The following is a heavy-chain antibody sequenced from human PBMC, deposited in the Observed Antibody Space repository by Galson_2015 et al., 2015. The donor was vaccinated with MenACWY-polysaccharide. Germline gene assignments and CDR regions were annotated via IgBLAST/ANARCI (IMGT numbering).Heavy chain of an antibody. CDR3: VRDRSMAYFDY. D-gene: IGHD2/OR15-2a*01. CDR2: INRDGSST. V-gene: IGHV3-74*01. J-gene: IGHJ4*02. CDR1: GFTFSSYW. Sequence: SLRLSCAASGFTFSSYWMYWVRQAPGKGLVWVAHINRDGSSTSYADSVKGRFTNSRDNSKNTLYLQMNSLRAEDTAVYYCVRDRSMAYFDYWGQGALVIVSS.